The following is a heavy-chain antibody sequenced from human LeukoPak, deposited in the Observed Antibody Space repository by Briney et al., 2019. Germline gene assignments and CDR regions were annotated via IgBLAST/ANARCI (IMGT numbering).Heavy chain of an antibody. Sequence: SETLSLTCTVSGGSISTYYWNWIRQPPGKGLEWIGYIYHSGSTNYNPSLQSRVTISVDTSKNQFSLNLNSVTTADTAVYYCARGGAARLHFQNWGQGTLVTVSS. CDR2: IYHSGST. J-gene: IGHJ1*01. CDR3: ARGGAARLHFQN. V-gene: IGHV4-59*01. D-gene: IGHD6-6*01. CDR1: GGSISTYY.